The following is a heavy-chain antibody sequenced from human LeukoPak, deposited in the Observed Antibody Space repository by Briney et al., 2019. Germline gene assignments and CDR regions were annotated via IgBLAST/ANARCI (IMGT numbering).Heavy chain of an antibody. CDR1: GFTFSSYG. CDR2: IWYDGSNK. V-gene: IGHV3-33*06. D-gene: IGHD3-3*01. J-gene: IGHJ4*02. CDR3: GKDYDVWSSAGFDY. Sequence: PGGSLRLSCAASGFTFSSYGMSWVRQAPGKGLEWVAVIWYDGSNKYYADSVKGRFTISRDNSKNTLYLQMNSLRAEDTAVYYCGKDYDVWSSAGFDYGGKGPLATVPS.